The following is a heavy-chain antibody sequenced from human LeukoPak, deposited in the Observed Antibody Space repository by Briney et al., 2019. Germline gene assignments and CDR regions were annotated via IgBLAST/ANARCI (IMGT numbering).Heavy chain of an antibody. CDR3: AKGSPFRYCSGGSCYPDP. V-gene: IGHV3-23*01. D-gene: IGHD2-15*01. Sequence: GGSLRLSCAASGFTFSSYAMSWVRRAPGKGVEWVSAISGGGGSTYYADSVKGRLTISRDNSKNTLYLKMNSLRAEDTAVYYCAKGSPFRYCSGGSCYPDPWGQGTLVTVSS. CDR2: ISGGGGST. J-gene: IGHJ5*02. CDR1: GFTFSSYA.